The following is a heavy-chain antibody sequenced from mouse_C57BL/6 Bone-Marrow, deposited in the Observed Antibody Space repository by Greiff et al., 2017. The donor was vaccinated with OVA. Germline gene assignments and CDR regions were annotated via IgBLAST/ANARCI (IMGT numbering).Heavy chain of an antibody. CDR2: IYPRSGNT. J-gene: IGHJ3*01. CDR1: GYTFTSYG. D-gene: IGHD2-14*01. V-gene: IGHV1-81*01. CDR3: ARVGYFLAY. Sequence: QVQLQQSGAELARPGASVKLSCKASGYTFTSYGISWVKQRPGQGLEWIGEIYPRSGNTYYNEKFKGKATLTADKSSSTAYMELRSLTSEDSAVYFCARVGYFLAYWGQGTLVTVSA.